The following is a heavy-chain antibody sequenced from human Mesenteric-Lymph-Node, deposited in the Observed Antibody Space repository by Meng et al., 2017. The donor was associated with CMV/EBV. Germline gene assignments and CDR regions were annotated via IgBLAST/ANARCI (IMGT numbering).Heavy chain of an antibody. CDR1: GFTFNSSA. D-gene: IGHD3-22*01. CDR2: ISYDGSNK. Sequence: GESLKISCAASGFTFNSSAMHWVRQAPGKGLEWVAIISYDGSNKYYADSVKGRFTISRDKSKNTLYLQMNSLRAEDTAVYYCAKDDSSGYYPLIFYYYYGMDVWGQGTTVTVSS. V-gene: IGHV3-30*04. CDR3: AKDDSSGYYPLIFYYYYGMDV. J-gene: IGHJ6*02.